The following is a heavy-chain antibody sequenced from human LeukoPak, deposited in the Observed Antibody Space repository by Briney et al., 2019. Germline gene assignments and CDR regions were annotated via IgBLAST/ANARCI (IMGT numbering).Heavy chain of an antibody. CDR1: GYTLTELS. D-gene: IGHD3-16*02. Sequence: GASVKVSCKVSGYTLTELSMRWVRQAPGKGLEWMGGFDPEDGETIYAQKFQGRVTMTEDTSTDTAYMELSSLRSEDTAVYYCATSHSYDYVWGSYRIFYYWGQGTLVTVSS. CDR2: FDPEDGET. CDR3: ATSHSYDYVWGSYRIFYY. J-gene: IGHJ4*02. V-gene: IGHV1-24*01.